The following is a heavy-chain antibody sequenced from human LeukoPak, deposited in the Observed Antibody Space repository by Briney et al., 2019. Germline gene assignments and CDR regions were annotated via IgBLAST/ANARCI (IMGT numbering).Heavy chain of an antibody. D-gene: IGHD3-10*01. CDR1: GFTFSSYE. CDR2: ISSSGSTI. V-gene: IGHV3-48*03. CDR3: ASGLWFGELLPLDY. Sequence: GGSLRLSCAASGFTFSSYEMNWVRQAPGKGLEWVSYISSSGSTIYYADSVKGRFTISRDNAKDSLYLQMNSLRAEDTAVYYCASGLWFGELLPLDYWGQGTLVTVSS. J-gene: IGHJ4*02.